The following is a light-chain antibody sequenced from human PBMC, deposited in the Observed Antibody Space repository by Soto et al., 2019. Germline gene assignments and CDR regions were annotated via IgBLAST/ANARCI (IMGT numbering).Light chain of an antibody. Sequence: EIVLTQSPPTLSLSPAARATLSCTASQSVSSYLAWYQQKPGQAPRLLIYDASNRATGIPARFSGSGSGTDFTLTISSLEPEDFAVYYCQQRSNFFTFGQGTRLEIK. CDR1: QSVSSY. V-gene: IGKV3-11*01. CDR3: QQRSNFFT. J-gene: IGKJ5*01. CDR2: DAS.